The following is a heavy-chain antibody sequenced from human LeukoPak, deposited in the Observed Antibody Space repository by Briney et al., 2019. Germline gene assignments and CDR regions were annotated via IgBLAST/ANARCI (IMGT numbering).Heavy chain of an antibody. CDR1: GFTFSSYA. CDR2: ISGSGGST. Sequence: GGSLRLSCAASGFTFSSYAMSWVRQAPGKGLEWVSAISGSGGSTYYADSVKGRFTISRDNSKNTLYLQMNSLRAEDTAVYYCAKGPGSLRFFPYEDYYGMDVWGQGTTVTVSS. CDR3: AKGPGSLRFFPYEDYYGMDV. V-gene: IGHV3-23*01. J-gene: IGHJ6*02. D-gene: IGHD3-3*01.